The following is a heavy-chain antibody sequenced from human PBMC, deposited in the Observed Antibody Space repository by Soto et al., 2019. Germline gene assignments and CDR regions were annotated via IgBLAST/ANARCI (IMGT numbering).Heavy chain of an antibody. CDR2: IIPISGTI. D-gene: IGHD3-10*01. CDR1: GGTFSTYG. CDR3: DAREGVGAFDV. V-gene: IGHV1-69*01. Sequence: QVQLVQSGAEVKKPGSSVKVSCKASGGTFSTYGITWVRQASGQGLEWMGGIIPISGTIKYAQKFQGRLTITPDESTSTGYMELSSLTSEDAAVDYCDAREGVGAFDVWGQGTMVTVAS. J-gene: IGHJ3*01.